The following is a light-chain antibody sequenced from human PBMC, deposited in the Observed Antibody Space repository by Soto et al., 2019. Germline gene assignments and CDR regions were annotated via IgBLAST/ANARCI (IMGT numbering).Light chain of an antibody. J-gene: IGKJ1*01. V-gene: IGKV1-5*01. Sequence: DIQLTQSPSFLSASVGDRVTFTCRASQSISTWLAWYQQKPGKAPKLLIYDASSLQSDVPSRFSGSGSGTEFTLTISALQTDDFASYYCQQYMNYATFGQGTKVDIK. CDR1: QSISTW. CDR3: QQYMNYAT. CDR2: DAS.